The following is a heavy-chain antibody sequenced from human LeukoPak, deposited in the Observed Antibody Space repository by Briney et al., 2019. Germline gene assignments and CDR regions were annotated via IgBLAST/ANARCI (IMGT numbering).Heavy chain of an antibody. D-gene: IGHD5-12*01. CDR1: GFPFSGSG. J-gene: IGHJ4*02. Sequence: GSSLRLSCAASGFPFSGSGMHWVRQAPGKGLEWVAVIWYDGSHQYYADSVKGRFTISRDNSKNTVYLQLNSLRADDTAIYYCAKDTDDYLLDWGQGTLVTVSS. CDR3: AKDTDDYLLD. V-gene: IGHV3-33*06. CDR2: IWYDGSHQ.